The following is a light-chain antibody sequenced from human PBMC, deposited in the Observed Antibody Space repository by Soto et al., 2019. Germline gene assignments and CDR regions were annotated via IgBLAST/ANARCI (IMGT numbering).Light chain of an antibody. Sequence: EIVLTQSPATLSLSPGERATLSCRASQSVSSYLAWYQQKPGQAPRLLIYDASNRATGIPARFSGSGSGPDFTLTISSLEPEDFAVYYCQQRSNWVSFGGGTKVEIK. V-gene: IGKV3-11*01. CDR2: DAS. J-gene: IGKJ4*01. CDR1: QSVSSY. CDR3: QQRSNWVS.